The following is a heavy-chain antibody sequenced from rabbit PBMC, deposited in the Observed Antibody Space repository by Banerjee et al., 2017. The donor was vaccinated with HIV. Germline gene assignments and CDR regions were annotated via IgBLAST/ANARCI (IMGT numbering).Heavy chain of an antibody. CDR1: GFSFSSYYD. CDR2: IYNGDGTT. V-gene: IGHV1S40*01. Sequence: QQLVESGGGLVKPGASLTLTCKASGFSFSSYYDMCWVRQAPGKGLEWIACIYNGDGTTYYASWAKGRFTISKTSSTTVTLQMTSLTAADTATYFCARGGDVANSYNLWGPGTLVTVS. CDR3: ARGGDVANSYNL. J-gene: IGHJ4*01. D-gene: IGHD8-1*01.